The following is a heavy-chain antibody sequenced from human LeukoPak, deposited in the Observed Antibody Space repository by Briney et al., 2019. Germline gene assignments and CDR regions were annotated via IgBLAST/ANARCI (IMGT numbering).Heavy chain of an antibody. V-gene: IGHV4-61*02. CDR3: ARERSLSRYSPPDYFDP. CDR1: GGSISSGSYY. J-gene: IGHJ5*02. D-gene: IGHD5-18*01. Sequence: SQTLSHTCTVSGGSISSGSYYWSWIRQPAGKGLEWIGRIYSTGKTYYNPSVNLRVTTLVDTSKNQFSLRLRSVTAADTAVYYCARERSLSRYSPPDYFDPWGQGILVTVSS. CDR2: IYSTGKT.